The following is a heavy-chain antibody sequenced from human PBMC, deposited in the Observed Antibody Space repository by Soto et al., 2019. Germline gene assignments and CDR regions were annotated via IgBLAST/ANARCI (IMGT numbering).Heavy chain of an antibody. D-gene: IGHD2-8*02. Sequence: EVQLVESGGGLVEPGGSLRLSCAASGFTFSAFDMHWVRQATGKGLEWVAAIGTLHDAYYPDSVKGRFTISRENAKNSLYLQMNGLRAGGTAVYYCARQASYWHGGGGWFDPWGQGTLVTVSS. V-gene: IGHV3-13*01. J-gene: IGHJ5*02. CDR3: ARQASYWHGGGGWFDP. CDR1: GFTFSAFD. CDR2: IGTLHDA.